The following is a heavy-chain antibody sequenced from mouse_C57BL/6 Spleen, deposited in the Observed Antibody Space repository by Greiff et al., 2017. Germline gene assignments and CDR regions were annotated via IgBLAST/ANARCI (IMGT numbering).Heavy chain of an antibody. CDR3: ARWDYEGWDWAMDY. D-gene: IGHD2-4*01. CDR2: IYPGDGDT. V-gene: IGHV1-82*01. CDR1: GYAFSSSW. J-gene: IGHJ4*01. Sequence: VQLQESGPELVKPGASVKISCKASGYAFSSSWMNWVKQSPGKGLEWIGRIYPGDGDTNYNGKFKGKATLTADKSSSTAYMQLSSLTSEDSAVYFCARWDYEGWDWAMDYWGQGTSVTVSS.